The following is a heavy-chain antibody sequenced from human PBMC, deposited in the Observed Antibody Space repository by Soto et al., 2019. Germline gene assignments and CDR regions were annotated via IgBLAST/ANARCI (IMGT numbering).Heavy chain of an antibody. J-gene: IGHJ6*02. D-gene: IGHD1-26*01. CDR3: ARVLYSGSPNTYGMDV. Sequence: SVKVSCKASGGTFSSYAISWVRQAPGQGLEWMGGIIPIFGTANYAQKFQGRVTITADESTSTAYMELSSLRSEDTAVYYCARVLYSGSPNTYGMDVWGQGTTVTVSS. CDR2: IIPIFGTA. CDR1: GGTFSSYA. V-gene: IGHV1-69*13.